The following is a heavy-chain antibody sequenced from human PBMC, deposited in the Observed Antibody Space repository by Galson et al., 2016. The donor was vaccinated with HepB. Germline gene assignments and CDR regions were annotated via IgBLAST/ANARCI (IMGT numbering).Heavy chain of an antibody. CDR3: ARGTSQWGSDFDY. V-gene: IGHV4-4*02. J-gene: IGHJ4*02. D-gene: IGHD1-26*01. CDR1: GDSISSNHW. Sequence: SETLSLTCAVSGDSISSNHWWSWVRQPPGKGLEWLGEIYHSGSTSYNPSLNSRVTISVDKSKNQFSLRLSSLTAADTAVYYCARGTSQWGSDFDYWGPGTLVTVS. CDR2: IYHSGST.